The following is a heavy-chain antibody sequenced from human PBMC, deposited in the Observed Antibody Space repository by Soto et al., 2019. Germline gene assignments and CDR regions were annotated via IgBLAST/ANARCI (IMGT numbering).Heavy chain of an antibody. J-gene: IGHJ4*02. CDR1: GGSITSQY. CDR2: IHYSGSA. CDR3: ARDSYYYDSSGRRIDY. Sequence: PSETLSLTCTVSGGSITSQYWSWIRQPPGKGLEWIGYIHYSGSANYNPSLESRVTISVDTPKNQFSLKLTSVTAADTAVYHCARDSYYYDSSGRRIDYWGQGILVTVSS. V-gene: IGHV4-59*11. D-gene: IGHD3-22*01.